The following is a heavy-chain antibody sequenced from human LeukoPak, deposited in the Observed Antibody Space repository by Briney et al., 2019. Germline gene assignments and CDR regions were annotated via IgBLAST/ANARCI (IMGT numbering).Heavy chain of an antibody. CDR2: IYTSGST. V-gene: IGHV4-4*09. CDR3: ARGDFYRYYFDY. D-gene: IGHD2/OR15-2a*01. J-gene: IGHJ4*02. CDR1: GGSIRTYY. Sequence: WETLSLTCTVSGGSIRTYYWSWIRQPPGKGLEWIGYIYTSGSTNYNPSLKSRVTMSLDTSENQFSLKLSSVTAADTAVYYCARGDFYRYYFDYWGQRTRVTVSS.